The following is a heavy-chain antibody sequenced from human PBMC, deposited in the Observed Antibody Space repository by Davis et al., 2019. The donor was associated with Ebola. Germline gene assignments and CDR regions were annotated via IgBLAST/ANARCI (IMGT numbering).Heavy chain of an antibody. CDR2: FDPEGGGH. D-gene: IGHD3-16*01. V-gene: IGHV1-24*01. CDR3: SPDPVLTAKYV. CDR1: GYTFTNFY. Sequence: ASVKVSCKTSGYTFTNFYIHWVRQAPGGGLEWMGGFDPEGGGHRYAQKLQGRVTMTEDTLTNTAYMELTRLTSEDTAVYFCSPDPVLTAKYVWGQGTLVTVSS. J-gene: IGHJ4*02.